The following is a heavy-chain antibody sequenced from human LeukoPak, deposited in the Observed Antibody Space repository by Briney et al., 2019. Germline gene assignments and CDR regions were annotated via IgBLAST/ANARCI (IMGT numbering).Heavy chain of an antibody. D-gene: IGHD3-10*01. Sequence: SETLSLTCNVSGGSISSDYWTWIRQPAGRGLEWIGRIYTTGSTNYNPSLKSRVTMSVDTSKKQFSLNLSSVTAADTAVYYCGREVMARGVIDYWGQEPLVTVSS. CDR1: GGSISSDY. CDR3: GREVMARGVIDY. CDR2: IYTTGST. V-gene: IGHV4-4*07. J-gene: IGHJ4*02.